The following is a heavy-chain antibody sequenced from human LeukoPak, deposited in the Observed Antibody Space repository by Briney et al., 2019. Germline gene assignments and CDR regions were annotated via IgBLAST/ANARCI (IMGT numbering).Heavy chain of an antibody. V-gene: IGHV2-5*02. J-gene: IGHJ3*02. Sequence: NKSGPTLVNPTQTLTLTCTFSGFSLSTSRGGVGWIRQPPCKALECLALIYWDDDKRYSPSLKSRLTITKETSKNQVVLTMTNMDPVDTATYYCAHIARYNWNAQNDAFDIWGQGTMVTVSS. D-gene: IGHD1-20*01. CDR3: AHIARYNWNAQNDAFDI. CDR1: GFSLSTSRGG. CDR2: IYWDDDK.